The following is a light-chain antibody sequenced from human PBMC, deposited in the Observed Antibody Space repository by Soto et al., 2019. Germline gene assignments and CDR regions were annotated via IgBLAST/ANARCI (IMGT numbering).Light chain of an antibody. CDR2: AAS. V-gene: IGKV1-39*01. CDR1: QSISSY. CDR3: QQSYSASVT. J-gene: IGKJ2*01. Sequence: DIPMTQSPSSLSASVGDRVTITCRASQSISSYLNWYQQKPGKAPKLLIYAASTFQSGVPSRFSGSGSGTDFPLTISSLQPEDFATYYCQQSYSASVTFGQGTKLEIK.